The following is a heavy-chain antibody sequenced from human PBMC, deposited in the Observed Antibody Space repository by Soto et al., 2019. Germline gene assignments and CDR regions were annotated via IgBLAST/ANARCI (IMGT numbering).Heavy chain of an antibody. Sequence: SETLSLTCTVSGGSISTADYYWSWIRQPPGKALEWIGYIYYSGSTYYNPSLKSRLTMSVDTSKNQFSLKLTSVTAADTAVYYCALPLGSPGTYCFDYLCQGTLVNVPS. D-gene: IGHD3-16*01. CDR2: IYYSGST. CDR1: GGSISTADYY. V-gene: IGHV4-30-4*01. CDR3: ALPLGSPGTYCFDY. J-gene: IGHJ4*02.